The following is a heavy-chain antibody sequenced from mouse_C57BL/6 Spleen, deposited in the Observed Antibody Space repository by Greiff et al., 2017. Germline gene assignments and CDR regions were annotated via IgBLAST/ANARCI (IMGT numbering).Heavy chain of an antibody. CDR1: GYAFSSSW. Sequence: QVQLKQSGPELVKPGASVKISCKASGYAFSSSWMNWVKQRPGKGLEWIGRIYPGDGDTNYNGKFKGKATLTADKSSSTDYMQLSSLTSEDSAVYFCARQLRLPFAYWGQGTLVTVSA. V-gene: IGHV1-82*01. J-gene: IGHJ3*01. CDR2: IYPGDGDT. CDR3: ARQLRLPFAY. D-gene: IGHD3-2*02.